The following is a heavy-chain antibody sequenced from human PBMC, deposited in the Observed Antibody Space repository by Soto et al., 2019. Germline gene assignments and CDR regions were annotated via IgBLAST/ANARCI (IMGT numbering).Heavy chain of an antibody. CDR2: INYSGST. J-gene: IGHJ4*02. CDR1: GGSISSYY. D-gene: IGHD5-18*01. CDR3: AREGTAMLFAC. V-gene: IGHV4-59*01. Sequence: SETLSLTCSVSGGSISSYYWSWIRQPPGKGLEWIGYINYSGSTNYNPSLKSRVTISVDTSKNQLSLKVSSVTAADTAVYYCAREGTAMLFACWGQGTLVTVSS.